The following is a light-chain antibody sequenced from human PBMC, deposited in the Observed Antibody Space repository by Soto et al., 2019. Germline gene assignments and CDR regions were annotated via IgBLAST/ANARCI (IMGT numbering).Light chain of an antibody. Sequence: IPLTQSPSSLSASVGDRVTITCRASQGIRNDLGWYQQKPGKAPQLLVFASYNLQSGVPSRFSGSGSGTEFTLTNSSLQPEDVAKYYWLQHGSYPRAFGEGKSVET. CDR1: QGIRND. CDR3: LQHGSYPRA. J-gene: IGKJ1*01. CDR2: ASY. V-gene: IGKV1-17*01.